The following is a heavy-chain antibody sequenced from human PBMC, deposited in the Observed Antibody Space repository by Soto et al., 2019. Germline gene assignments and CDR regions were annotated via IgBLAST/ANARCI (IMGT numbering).Heavy chain of an antibody. J-gene: IGHJ5*02. V-gene: IGHV4-39*02. Sequence: SETLSLTCAVSGGSISGSYYYWAWLRQSPGKGPEWIGSVFYTGFTSYNPSLESRVSVSVDTSKSQFSLKLSAVTAADTAVYYCARDRFLEWLPYGWFDPWGQGTLVTVSS. CDR1: GGSISGSYYY. CDR3: ARDRFLEWLPYGWFDP. CDR2: VFYTGFT. D-gene: IGHD3-3*01.